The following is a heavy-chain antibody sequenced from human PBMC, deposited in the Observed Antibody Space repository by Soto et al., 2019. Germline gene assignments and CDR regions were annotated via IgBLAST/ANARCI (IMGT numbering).Heavy chain of an antibody. CDR3: ARRPMWRPQLIKDYGMDV. J-gene: IGHJ6*02. V-gene: IGHV1-2*02. CDR1: GYPFTGYY. Sequence: QVQLVQSGAEVKKPGASVKVSCKASGYPFTGYYMHWVRQAPGQGPEWMGWVNPNNGETHYVQKFQGRVTMTGDTCISKASMEFTRLASDDTALYYCARRPMWRPQLIKDYGMDVWGQGTTVTVSS. CDR2: VNPNNGET. D-gene: IGHD6-13*01.